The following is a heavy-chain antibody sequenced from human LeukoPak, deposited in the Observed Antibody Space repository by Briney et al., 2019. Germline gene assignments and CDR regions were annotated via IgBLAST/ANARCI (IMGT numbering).Heavy chain of an antibody. CDR3: ARDPGIVVVPAAMPYYYGMDV. J-gene: IGHJ6*02. D-gene: IGHD2-2*01. CDR1: GFTFSSYA. Sequence: PGRSLRLSCAASGFTFSSYAMHWVRQAPGKGLEWVAVISYDGSNKYYADSVKGRFTISRDNSKNTLYLQMNSLRAEDTAVYYCARDPGIVVVPAAMPYYYGMDVWGQGTTVTVSS. CDR2: ISYDGSNK. V-gene: IGHV3-30-3*01.